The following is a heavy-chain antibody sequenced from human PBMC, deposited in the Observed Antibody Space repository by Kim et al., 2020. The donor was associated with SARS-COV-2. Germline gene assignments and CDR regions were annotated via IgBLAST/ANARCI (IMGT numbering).Heavy chain of an antibody. J-gene: IGHJ6*02. CDR2: IYYSGST. Sequence: SETLSLTCTVSGGSISSSSYYWGWIRQPPGKGLEWIGCIYYSGSTYYNPSLKSRVTISVDTSKNQFSLKLSSVTAADTAVYYCARRARDYYSYGMDVWGQGTTVTASS. V-gene: IGHV4-39*01. CDR3: ARRARDYYSYGMDV. CDR1: GGSISSSSYY.